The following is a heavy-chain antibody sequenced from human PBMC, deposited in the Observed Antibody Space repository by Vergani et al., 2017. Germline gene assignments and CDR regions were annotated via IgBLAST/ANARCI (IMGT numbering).Heavy chain of an antibody. Sequence: EVQLVESGGGLVQPGGSLRLSCAASGFTFSSYWMSWVRQAPGKGLEWVANIKQDGSEKYYVDSVKGRFTISRDNAKNSLYLQMNSLRAEDTAVYYCARVGVTPYRGGGEFDYWGQGTLVTVSS. V-gene: IGHV3-7*01. CDR2: IKQDGSEK. CDR1: GFTFSSYW. CDR3: ARVGVTPYRGGGEFDY. J-gene: IGHJ4*02. D-gene: IGHD3-16*01.